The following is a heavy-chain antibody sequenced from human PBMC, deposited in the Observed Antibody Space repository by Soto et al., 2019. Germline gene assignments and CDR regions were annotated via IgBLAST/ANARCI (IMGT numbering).Heavy chain of an antibody. J-gene: IGHJ5*01. Sequence: PSQTLSLTCAISGDSVSTNSATWDWIRKSPSRGLEWLGRTYYRSNWYTDYAVSVKGRITISPDTSNNQLSLQLNSVTPDDTAVYYCARLIGNSWLDSWGQGTLVTVS. D-gene: IGHD2-8*01. CDR3: ARLIGNSWLDS. CDR2: TYYRSNWYT. CDR1: GDSVSTNSAT. V-gene: IGHV6-1*01.